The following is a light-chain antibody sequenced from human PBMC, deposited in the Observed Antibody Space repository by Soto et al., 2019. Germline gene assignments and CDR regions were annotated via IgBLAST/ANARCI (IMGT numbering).Light chain of an antibody. CDR3: QQSFTTPRT. Sequence: QLTQTPSSLSASVVDRITITCRASQSISSYLNWYRQTPGKAPRVLIFAASNRHSGVPLRFSGSGSGTDFTLTITSLQPEDFATYYCQQSFTTPRTFGQGTRVDI. CDR1: QSISSY. J-gene: IGKJ1*01. V-gene: IGKV1-39*01. CDR2: AAS.